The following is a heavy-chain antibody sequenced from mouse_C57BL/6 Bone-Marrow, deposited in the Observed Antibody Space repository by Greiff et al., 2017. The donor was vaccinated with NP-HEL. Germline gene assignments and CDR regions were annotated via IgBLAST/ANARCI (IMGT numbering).Heavy chain of an antibody. V-gene: IGHV1-81*01. CDR2: IYPRSGNT. CDR3: ARDGYYIHYFDY. J-gene: IGHJ2*01. Sequence: VQLQQSGAELARPGASVKLSCKASGYTFTSYGISWVKQRTGQGLEWIGEIYPRSGNTYYNEKFKGKVTLTADKSSSTAYMELRSLTSEDSAVYFCARDGYYIHYFDYWGQGTTLTVSS. CDR1: GYTFTSYG. D-gene: IGHD2-3*01.